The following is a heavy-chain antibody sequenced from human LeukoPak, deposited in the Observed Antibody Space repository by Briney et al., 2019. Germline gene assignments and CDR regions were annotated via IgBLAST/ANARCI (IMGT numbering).Heavy chain of an antibody. J-gene: IGHJ4*02. Sequence: KTGGSLRLSCAASGFTFSDYYMSWIRQAPGKGLEWVSDISSSGGIIYYADSVKGRFTISRDNAKNSLYLQMNSLRAEDTAVYYCARDHRTLKYYYDSSGYYYLGYFDYWGQGTLVTVSS. D-gene: IGHD3-22*01. V-gene: IGHV3-11*04. CDR1: GFTFSDYY. CDR2: ISSSGGII. CDR3: ARDHRTLKYYYDSSGYYYLGYFDY.